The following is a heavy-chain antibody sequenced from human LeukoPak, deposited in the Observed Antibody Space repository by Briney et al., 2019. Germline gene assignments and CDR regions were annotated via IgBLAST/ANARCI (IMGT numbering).Heavy chain of an antibody. D-gene: IGHD2-15*01. CDR1: GFTFCYYT. CDR3: AREGLNSVIAFDS. Sequence: GGSLRLSCAASGFTFCYYTMHWVRQAPGKGLEWVSSISGTSKYIYYEDSLKGRFTVSRDNADNSLSLHIASLRGDDTAVYYCAREGLNSVIAFDSWGQGTLVTVSS. CDR2: ISGTSKYI. V-gene: IGHV3-21*01. J-gene: IGHJ5*01.